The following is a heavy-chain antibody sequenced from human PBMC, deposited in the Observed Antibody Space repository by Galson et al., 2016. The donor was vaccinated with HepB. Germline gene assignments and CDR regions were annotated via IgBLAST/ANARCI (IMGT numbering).Heavy chain of an antibody. CDR3: ASAVRDGHPSFG. CDR2: ISSHGHNT. V-gene: IGHV3-23*01. Sequence: SLRLSCAASGFTFNSFAIHWVRQAPGKGLERVSSISSHGHNTYYADSVKGRFSISRDHSRDTLYLLIKSLRAEDTAVYYWASAVRDGHPSFGWGQGTLVTVSS. J-gene: IGHJ4*02. CDR1: GFTFNSFA. D-gene: IGHD5-24*01.